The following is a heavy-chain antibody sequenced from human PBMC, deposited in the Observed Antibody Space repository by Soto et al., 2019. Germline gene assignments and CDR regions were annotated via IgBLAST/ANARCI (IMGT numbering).Heavy chain of an antibody. Sequence: QVQLVESGGGVVQPGRSLRLSCAASGFTFSSYGMHWVRQAPGKGLEWVAVISYDGRNKYYADSVKGRFTISRDNSRNXLFLQMDSLRAEDTAVFYCAKERGPVTDYHYSGMDVWGHGTTVTVSS. V-gene: IGHV3-30*18. CDR1: GFTFSSYG. CDR2: ISYDGRNK. D-gene: IGHD2-21*02. CDR3: AKERGPVTDYHYSGMDV. J-gene: IGHJ6*02.